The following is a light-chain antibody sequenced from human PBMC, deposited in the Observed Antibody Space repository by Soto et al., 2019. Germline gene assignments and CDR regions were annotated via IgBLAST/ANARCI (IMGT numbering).Light chain of an antibody. CDR1: SSDVGRYNY. Sequence: QSALTQPPSASGSPGQSVTISCTGTSSDVGRYNYVSWYQQHPGKAPKLMIFEVSKRPSGVPDRFSGSKSGNTASLTVSGLQAEDEADYYCSSYGGGLIFGGGTQLTVL. CDR2: EVS. V-gene: IGLV2-8*01. CDR3: SSYGGGLI. J-gene: IGLJ2*01.